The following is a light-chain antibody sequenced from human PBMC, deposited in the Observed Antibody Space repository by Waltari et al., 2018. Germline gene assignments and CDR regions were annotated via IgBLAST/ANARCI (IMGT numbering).Light chain of an antibody. CDR3: SSYTRSAPLWM. J-gene: IGLJ3*02. CDR2: AVS. Sequence: QSALTQPAHVSGAPGQAITIAGTATSSEVGACNYVYWYQQHQGKAPKLIIYAVSTRPFGISNPFSGSKSGNTPSLTISGPQDEDESDYYCSSYTRSAPLWMFGGGTKLTVL. CDR1: SSEVGACNY. V-gene: IGLV2-14*03.